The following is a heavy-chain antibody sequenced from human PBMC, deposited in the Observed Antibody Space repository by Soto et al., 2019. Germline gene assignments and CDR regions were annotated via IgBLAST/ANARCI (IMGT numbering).Heavy chain of an antibody. CDR2: ISAYNGNT. D-gene: IGHD2-2*01. V-gene: IGHV1-18*01. Sequence: ASVKVSCKASGYTFTSYGISCVRQAPGQGLEWMGWISAYNGNTNYAQKLQGRVTMTTDTSTSTAYMELRSLRSDDTAVYYCARDLAAYCSSTSCYAVDYWGQGTLVTVSS. J-gene: IGHJ4*02. CDR1: GYTFTSYG. CDR3: ARDLAAYCSSTSCYAVDY.